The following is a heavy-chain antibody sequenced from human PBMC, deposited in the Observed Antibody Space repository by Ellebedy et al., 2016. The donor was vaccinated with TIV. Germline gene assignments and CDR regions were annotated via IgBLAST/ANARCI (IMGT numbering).Heavy chain of an antibody. D-gene: IGHD2-15*01. CDR3: ARHQTDVVAVPNWFDP. CDR1: GGSISSSSYY. Sequence: SETLSLXXTVSGGSISSSSYYWGWIRQPPGKGLEWIGSIYYSGSTYYNPSLKSRVTISVDTSKNQFSLKLSSVTAADTAVYYCARHQTDVVAVPNWFDPWGQGTLVTVSS. CDR2: IYYSGST. V-gene: IGHV4-39*01. J-gene: IGHJ5*02.